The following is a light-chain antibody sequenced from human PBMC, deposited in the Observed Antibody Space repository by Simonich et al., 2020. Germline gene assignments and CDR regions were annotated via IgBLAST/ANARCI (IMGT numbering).Light chain of an antibody. Sequence: QSALTHLAPVSGSPGQSITIPCPGTHSDCGGYNYFPWYQPPPGKPPKLMFYEGSKRPSGVSNRFSGSKSGNTASLTISGLQAEDEADYYCCSYAGSSTLVFGGGTKLTVL. V-gene: IGLV2-23*01. CDR3: CSYAGSSTLV. J-gene: IGLJ3*02. CDR1: HSDCGGYNY. CDR2: EGS.